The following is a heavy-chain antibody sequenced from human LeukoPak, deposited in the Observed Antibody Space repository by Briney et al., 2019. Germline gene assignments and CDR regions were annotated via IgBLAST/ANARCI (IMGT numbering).Heavy chain of an antibody. V-gene: IGHV1-69*04. J-gene: IGHJ6*02. CDR3: ARARAGAAPRGPGDYYYYGMDV. Sequence: GSSVKVSCKASGGTFSSYAISWVRQAPGQGLEWMGRIIPIRGIANYAQKFQGRVTITADKSTSTAYMELSSLRSEDTAVYYCARARAGAAPRGPGDYYYYGMDVWGQGTTVTVSS. CDR1: GGTFSSYA. D-gene: IGHD1-26*01. CDR2: IIPIRGIA.